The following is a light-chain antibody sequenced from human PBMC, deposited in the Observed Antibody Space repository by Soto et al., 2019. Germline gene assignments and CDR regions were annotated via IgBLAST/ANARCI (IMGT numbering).Light chain of an antibody. CDR2: DVS. CDR1: SSDVGGYNY. CDR3: SSYTSTSTLVI. Sequence: QSALTQPASVSGSPGQSITISCTGTSSDVGGYNYVAWYQHHPGKAPKVMIYDVSNRPSGVSSRFSGSKSGNTASLTISGLQAEDEADYYCSSYTSTSTLVIFGGGTKLTVL. V-gene: IGLV2-14*03. J-gene: IGLJ2*01.